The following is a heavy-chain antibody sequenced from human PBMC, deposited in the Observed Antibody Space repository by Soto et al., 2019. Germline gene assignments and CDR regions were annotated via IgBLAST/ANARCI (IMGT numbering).Heavy chain of an antibody. D-gene: IGHD3-22*01. J-gene: IGHJ6*02. CDR2: IYSSGSP. CDR3: ARALVTDYNSRDYHYYFAMDV. Sequence: SETLSHTCTVSGGSISSYYWGWIRQPPGKSLKWIGYIYSSGSPNYNPSLKSRVTISVDTSKNQFSLKLSSVTAADTAVYYCARALVTDYNSRDYHYYFAMDVWGQGTSVIVS. V-gene: IGHV4-59*01. CDR1: GGSISSYY.